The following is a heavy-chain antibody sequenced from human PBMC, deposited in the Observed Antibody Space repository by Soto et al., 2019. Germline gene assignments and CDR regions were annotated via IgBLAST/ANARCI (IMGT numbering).Heavy chain of an antibody. CDR1: GFPFNNAW. CDR3: TNDYGDYAPYDY. J-gene: IGHJ4*02. CDR2: IKSKTDGGTT. Sequence: PGGSLRLSCAASGFPFNNAWMSWVRQAPGKGLEWVGRIKSKTDGGTTDYAAPVKGRFTISRDDSKNTLYLQMNSLKTEDTAVYYCTNDYGDYAPYDYWGQGTLVTVSS. V-gene: IGHV3-15*01. D-gene: IGHD4-17*01.